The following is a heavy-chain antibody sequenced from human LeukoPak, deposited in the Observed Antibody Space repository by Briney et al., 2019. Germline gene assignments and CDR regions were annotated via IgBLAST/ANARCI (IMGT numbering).Heavy chain of an antibody. Sequence: PGGSLRLSCAVSGFTVNNYGMSWVRQAPGMGLEWVSAIADGGETTYYADSVKGRFTISSDYSKNTLYLQMTSVRAEDTAVYYCARKAARTSGYDYWGQGILVTVSS. CDR3: ARKAARTSGYDY. D-gene: IGHD3-22*01. CDR2: IADGGETT. CDR1: GFTVNNYG. J-gene: IGHJ4*02. V-gene: IGHV3-23*01.